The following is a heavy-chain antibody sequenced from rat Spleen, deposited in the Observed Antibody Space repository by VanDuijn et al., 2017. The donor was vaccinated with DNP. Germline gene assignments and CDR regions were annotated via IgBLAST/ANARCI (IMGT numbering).Heavy chain of an antibody. D-gene: IGHD1-1*01. V-gene: IGHV2-77*01. CDR2: IWGDGST. J-gene: IGHJ2*01. CDR3: AEETTGVY. Sequence: QVQMKETGPGLVLTTQTLSVTCTVSGFSLTSYGVHWIRQAPGKGLEWMGIIWGDGSTNYNSGFKSRLSISRDTSKSQVFLTMNSLQTDDTAVYYCAEETTGVYWGQGVMVTVSS. CDR1: GFSLTSYG.